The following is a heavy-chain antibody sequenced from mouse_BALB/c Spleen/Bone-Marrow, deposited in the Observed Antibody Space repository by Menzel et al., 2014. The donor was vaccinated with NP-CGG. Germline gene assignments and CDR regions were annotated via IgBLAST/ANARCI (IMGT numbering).Heavy chain of an antibody. J-gene: IGHJ2*01. D-gene: IGHD2-3*01. CDR1: GYTFTEYI. V-gene: IGHV1-62-2*01. CDR3: ARHEGGEMGFDY. Sequence: QVQLQQSGAGLVKPGASVKLSCKASGYTFTEYIIHWVKQRTGQGLEWLGWFYPGSGSIKYNEKSKDKATLTADKSSSTVYMELSRLTSEDSACYFCARHEGGEMGFDYWGQGTTLTVAS. CDR2: FYPGSGSI.